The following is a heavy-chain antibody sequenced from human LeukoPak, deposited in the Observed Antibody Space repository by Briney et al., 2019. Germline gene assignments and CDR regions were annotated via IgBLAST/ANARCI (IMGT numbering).Heavy chain of an antibody. CDR2: IIPILGIA. Sequence: SVKVSCKASGGTFSSYAISWVRQAPGQGLEWMGRIIPILGIANYAQKFQGRVTITADKSTSTAYMELSSLRSEDTAVYYCARDPVGYYDSSGSWFDPWGQGTLVTVSS. CDR3: ARDPVGYYDSSGSWFDP. D-gene: IGHD3-22*01. V-gene: IGHV1-69*04. CDR1: GGTFSSYA. J-gene: IGHJ5*02.